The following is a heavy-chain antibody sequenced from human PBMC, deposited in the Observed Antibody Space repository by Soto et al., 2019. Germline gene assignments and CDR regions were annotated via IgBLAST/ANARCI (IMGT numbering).Heavy chain of an antibody. V-gene: IGHV3-48*02. CDR2: ISTSGATR. Sequence: EVQLVESGGGLVQPGGSLRLSCVASGFTFSTDVMNWVRQAPGKGLEWVAHISTSGATRYYADSVKGRFTSSRDNAKTSLYLQMDSLRNEETAVYYWARFFGSGFDYWGQGTLVTVSS. CDR3: ARFFGSGFDY. D-gene: IGHD6-19*01. J-gene: IGHJ4*02. CDR1: GFTFSTDV.